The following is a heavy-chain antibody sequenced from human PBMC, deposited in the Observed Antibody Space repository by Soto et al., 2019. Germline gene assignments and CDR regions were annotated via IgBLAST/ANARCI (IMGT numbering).Heavy chain of an antibody. J-gene: IGHJ5*02. D-gene: IGHD6-19*01. CDR3: AICTVDTIVTSGWCHYLDP. V-gene: IGHV3-23*01. Sequence: EVQLLDSGGGLVQPGGSLRLSCAASGFTFSSSAMSWVRQAPGKGLEWVSAVSGSGGTTYYADSVRGRFTFSRDNSKNALYLQMNSLRAEDTAIYFCAICTVDTIVTSGWCHYLDPWGQGTLVTVSS. CDR2: VSGSGGTT. CDR1: GFTFSSSA.